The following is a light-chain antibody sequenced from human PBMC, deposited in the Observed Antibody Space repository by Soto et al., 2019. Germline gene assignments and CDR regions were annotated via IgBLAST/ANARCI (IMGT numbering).Light chain of an antibody. CDR1: QSISDW. V-gene: IGKV1-5*01. CDR3: QQHNSAPWT. Sequence: DIPMTQSPSTLSASVGDRVTITCRASQSISDWLAWFQQKPGKAPKVLFYVASTLESGVPSSFSGSGSGTEFTLTISSLQPEDSETYYCQQHNSAPWTFGQGTMVEIK. J-gene: IGKJ1*01. CDR2: VAS.